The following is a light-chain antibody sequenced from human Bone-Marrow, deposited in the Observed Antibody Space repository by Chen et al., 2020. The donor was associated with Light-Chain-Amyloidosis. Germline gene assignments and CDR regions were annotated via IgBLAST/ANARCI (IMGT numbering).Light chain of an antibody. Sequence: DIQMTQSPSSLSASVGDRVTIICRASQSISGYLNWYQRKPGEAPKLLIYAASSLQTGVPSRFSGSGSGTDFTLTISSLQPGDFATYYCQQSYSTPYTFGQGTKLEIK. CDR2: AAS. CDR3: QQSYSTPYT. J-gene: IGKJ2*01. V-gene: IGKV1-39*01. CDR1: QSISGY.